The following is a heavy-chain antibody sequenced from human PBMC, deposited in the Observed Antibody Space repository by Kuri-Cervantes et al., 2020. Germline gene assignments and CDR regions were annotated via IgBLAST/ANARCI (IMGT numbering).Heavy chain of an antibody. Sequence: SETLSLTCTVSGGSISSSSYYWSWIRQPPGKGLEWIGYIYYSGSTYYNPSLKSRVTISVDTSKNQFSLKLSSVTAADTAVYYCARGRNRSALYFDYWGQGTLVTVSS. CDR2: IYYSGST. CDR1: GGSISSSSYY. CDR3: ARGRNRSALYFDY. V-gene: IGHV4-61*05. J-gene: IGHJ4*02.